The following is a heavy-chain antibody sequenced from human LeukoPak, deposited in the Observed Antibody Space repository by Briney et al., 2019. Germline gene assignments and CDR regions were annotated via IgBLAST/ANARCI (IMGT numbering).Heavy chain of an antibody. CDR3: ARGFYYVSGTANSWFDP. D-gene: IGHD3-10*01. V-gene: IGHV3-74*01. CDR2: INTDETRT. J-gene: IGHJ5*02. CDR1: GFTFSTYW. Sequence: RGSRRLTYAAAGFTFSTYWMHRIRQAPGKGLVWVSHINTDETRTSYADSVRGRFTISRDNAKNTLYLQMNSLRAEDTAVYYCARGFYYVSGTANSWFDPWGQGTLVTVSS.